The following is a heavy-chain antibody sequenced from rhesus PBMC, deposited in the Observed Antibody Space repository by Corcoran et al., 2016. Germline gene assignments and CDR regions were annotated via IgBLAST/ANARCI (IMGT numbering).Heavy chain of an antibody. Sequence: EVQLVESGGGLVQPGGSLRLSCAASGFTFSSSGMSWVRQAPGKGLEWFSYISKGGGSTDYADSVKGRVNISRDNSKNTLSLQMNSLRAEDTAVYYCAKERRYSGPFDYWGQGVLVTVSS. CDR3: AKERRYSGPFDY. V-gene: IGHV3S5*01. CDR1: GFTFSSSG. CDR2: ISKGGGST. D-gene: IGHD5-24*01. J-gene: IGHJ4*01.